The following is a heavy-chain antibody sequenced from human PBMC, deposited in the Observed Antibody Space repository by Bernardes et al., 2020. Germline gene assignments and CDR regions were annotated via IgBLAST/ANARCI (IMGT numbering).Heavy chain of an antibody. CDR2: ISGSGGST. V-gene: IGHV3-23*01. D-gene: IGHD3-10*01. Sequence: GGSLRLSCAASGFTFSTYAMSWVRQAPGKGLEWVSGISGSGGSTYYADSVKGRFTISRDNSKKTLYLQMNSLRAEDTAVYYCAKDRASTSYYGSGSIDYWGQGLLVTVSS. J-gene: IGHJ4*02. CDR1: GFTFSTYA. CDR3: AKDRASTSYYGSGSIDY.